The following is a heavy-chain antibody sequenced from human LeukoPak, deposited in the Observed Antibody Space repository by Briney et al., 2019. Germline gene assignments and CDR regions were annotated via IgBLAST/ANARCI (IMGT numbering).Heavy chain of an antibody. CDR1: GYTFTSYG. J-gene: IGHJ5*02. V-gene: IGHV1-18*01. CDR3: ARDQYYDSKGWFDP. CDR2: ISPYNGNT. D-gene: IGHD3-22*01. Sequence: ASVKVSCKASGYTFTSYGISWVRQAPGQGLEWMGWISPYNGNTNSAQKLQGRVTMTTDTSTSTAYMELRSLRSDDTAVYYCARDQYYDSKGWFDPWGQGTLVTVSS.